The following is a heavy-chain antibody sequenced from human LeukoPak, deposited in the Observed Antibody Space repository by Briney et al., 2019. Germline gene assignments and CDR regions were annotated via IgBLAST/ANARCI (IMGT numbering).Heavy chain of an antibody. CDR2: IYHSGST. Sequence: PSQTLSLTCAVSGGSISSGGYSWSWIRQPPGKGLEWIGYIYHSGSTYYNPSLKSRVTISVDTSKNQFSLKLSSVTAADTAVYYCARGGTLTEIAVAAYYFDYWGQGTLVTVSS. CDR3: ARGGTLTEIAVAAYYFDY. J-gene: IGHJ4*02. V-gene: IGHV4-30-2*01. CDR1: GGSISSGGYS. D-gene: IGHD6-19*01.